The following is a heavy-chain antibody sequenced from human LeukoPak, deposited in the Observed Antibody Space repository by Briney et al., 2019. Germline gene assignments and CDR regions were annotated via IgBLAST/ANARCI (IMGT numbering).Heavy chain of an antibody. CDR1: GFTVGNSY. CDR2: IGGIGAST. D-gene: IGHD4-17*01. Sequence: PGGSLRLSCAASGFTVGNSYMNWVRQAPGKGLEWVSSIGGIGASTYYADSVKGRFTISRDNSKNTLYLQMNSLRAEDTALYYCAKAAYGDYVNWFDPWGQGILVIVSS. V-gene: IGHV3-23*01. J-gene: IGHJ5*02. CDR3: AKAAYGDYVNWFDP.